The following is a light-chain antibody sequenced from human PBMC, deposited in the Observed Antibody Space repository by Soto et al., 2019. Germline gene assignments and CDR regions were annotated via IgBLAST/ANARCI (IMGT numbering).Light chain of an antibody. CDR2: DTS. Sequence: EIVLTQSPATLSLSPGDRATLSCRASQSFSTYLAWYQQKPGQPPRLLIYDTSNSATGIPGRYSGSGSGPDFDLTIISLEPEDFAVYFGQQRTNGLNCFGQGPLLEIK. CDR3: QQRTNGLNC. CDR1: QSFSTY. V-gene: IGKV3-11*01. J-gene: IGKJ5*01.